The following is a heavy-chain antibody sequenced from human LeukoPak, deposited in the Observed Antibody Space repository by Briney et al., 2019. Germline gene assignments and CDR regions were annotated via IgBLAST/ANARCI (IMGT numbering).Heavy chain of an antibody. Sequence: PSETLSLTCAVYRGSFSGYYWSWIRQPPGKGLEWIGEINHSGSTNYNPSLKSRVTISVDTSKNQFSLKLTSVTAADTAVYYCARLYLPATRFDYWGQGTLVTVSS. CDR3: ARLYLPATRFDY. V-gene: IGHV4-34*01. CDR2: INHSGST. D-gene: IGHD5-24*01. CDR1: RGSFSGYY. J-gene: IGHJ4*02.